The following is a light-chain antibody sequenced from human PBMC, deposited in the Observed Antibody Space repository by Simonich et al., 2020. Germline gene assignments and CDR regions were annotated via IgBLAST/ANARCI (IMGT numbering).Light chain of an antibody. CDR1: QSLLHSNGYNY. Sequence: DIVMTQSPLSLPVTPGEPASITCRSSQSLLHSNGYNYLDWYLQKTGQSPQLLIYLGSNRASGGPDRFSGSGSGTDFTLKISRVEAEDVGVYYCMQALQTPLTFGGGTKLEIK. CDR3: MQALQTPLT. J-gene: IGKJ4*01. CDR2: LGS. V-gene: IGKV2-28*01.